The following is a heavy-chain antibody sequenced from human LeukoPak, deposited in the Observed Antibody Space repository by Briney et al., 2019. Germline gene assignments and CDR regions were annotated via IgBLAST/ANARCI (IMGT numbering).Heavy chain of an antibody. Sequence: GGSLRLSCAASGFTFDDYAMHWVRQAPGKGLEWVAVIWYDGSNKYYADSVKGRFTISRDNSKNTLYLQMNSLRAEDTAVYYCARDIDGSRFDYWGQGTLVTVSS. CDR3: ARDIDGSRFDY. V-gene: IGHV3-33*08. CDR1: GFTFDDYA. CDR2: IWYDGSNK. J-gene: IGHJ4*02. D-gene: IGHD6-25*01.